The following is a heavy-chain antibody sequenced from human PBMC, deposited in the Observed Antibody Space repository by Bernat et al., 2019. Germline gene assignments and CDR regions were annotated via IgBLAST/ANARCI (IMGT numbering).Heavy chain of an antibody. Sequence: QLQLQESGPGLVKLSETLSLTCTVSGGSISSSSYYWGWIRQPPGKGLEWIGCIYYSGSTYYNPSLKSRIPISVDTSKNQFSLKLSSVTAADTAVYYWARPNGGSWGDPCYYYGMDVWGQGTTVTVSS. V-gene: IGHV4-39*01. CDR3: ARPNGGSWGDPCYYYGMDV. CDR1: GGSISSSSYY. J-gene: IGHJ6*02. D-gene: IGHD2-21*02. CDR2: IYYSGST.